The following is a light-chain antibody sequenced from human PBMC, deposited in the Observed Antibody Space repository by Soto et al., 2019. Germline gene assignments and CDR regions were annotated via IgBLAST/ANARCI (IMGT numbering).Light chain of an antibody. CDR3: HQYKSYPLT. V-gene: IGKV1-5*03. CDR2: KAS. CDR1: QSISSW. J-gene: IGKJ4*01. Sequence: DIQMTQSPSTLSASVGDRVTITCRASQSISSWLAWYQQKPGKAPKLLIQKASILESGVPSRFSGSGSGTEFTLTISSLQPDDFTTYYCHQYKSYPLTFGGGTKVEIK.